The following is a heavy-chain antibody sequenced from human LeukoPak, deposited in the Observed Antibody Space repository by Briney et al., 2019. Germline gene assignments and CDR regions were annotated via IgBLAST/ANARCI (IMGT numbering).Heavy chain of an antibody. J-gene: IGHJ4*02. CDR1: GGSISSGDYY. D-gene: IGHD3-22*01. CDR3: ARAHRDSYYYDSSGYYLDPYYFDY. CDR2: IYYSGST. Sequence: SETLSLTCTVSGGSISSGDYYWSWIRQPPGKGLEWIGYIYYSGSTYYNPSLKSRVTISVDTSKNQFSLKLSSVTAADTAVYYCARAHRDSYYYDSSGYYLDPYYFDYWGQGTLVTVSP. V-gene: IGHV4-30-4*01.